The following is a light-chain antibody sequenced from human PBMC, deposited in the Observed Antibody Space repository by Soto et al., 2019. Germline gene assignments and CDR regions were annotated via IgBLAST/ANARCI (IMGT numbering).Light chain of an antibody. Sequence: QSVLTQPASVSGSPGQSITISCTGTSSDVGGYNYVSWYQQHPGKAPKLMIYEVSNRPSGVSNRFSGSKSGNTASLTIFGLQAEDEADYYCSSYTSSSIFFGTATNLTVL. CDR2: EVS. CDR1: SSDVGGYNY. CDR3: SSYTSSSIF. J-gene: IGLJ1*01. V-gene: IGLV2-14*01.